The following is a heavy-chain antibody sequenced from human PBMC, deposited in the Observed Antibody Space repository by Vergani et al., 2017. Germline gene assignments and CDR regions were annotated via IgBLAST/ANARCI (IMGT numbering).Heavy chain of an antibody. CDR1: GGSISSGGYS. Sequence: QLQLQESGSGLVKPSQTLSLTCAVSGGSISSGGYSWSWIRQPPWKGLEWIGYIYHSGSTYYNPSLKSRVTISVDRSKNQFSLKLSSVTAADTAVYYCARGYYYDSSGFAVWGQGTTVTVSS. CDR3: ARGYYYDSSGFAV. D-gene: IGHD3-22*01. J-gene: IGHJ6*02. V-gene: IGHV4-30-2*01. CDR2: IYHSGST.